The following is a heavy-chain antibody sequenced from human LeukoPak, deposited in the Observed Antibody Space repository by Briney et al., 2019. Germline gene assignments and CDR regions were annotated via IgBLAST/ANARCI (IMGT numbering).Heavy chain of an antibody. CDR3: AKVRWGSDNALDS. J-gene: IGHJ4*02. CDR2: ISSSSSYI. V-gene: IGHV3-21*01. Sequence: GGSLRLSCTASGFTFSSYSMNWVRQAPGKGLEWVSSISSSSSYIYYADSVKGRFTISRDNAKNSLYLQMNSLRAEDTAVYYCAKVRWGSDNALDSWGQGTLVTGSS. D-gene: IGHD3-16*01. CDR1: GFTFSSYS.